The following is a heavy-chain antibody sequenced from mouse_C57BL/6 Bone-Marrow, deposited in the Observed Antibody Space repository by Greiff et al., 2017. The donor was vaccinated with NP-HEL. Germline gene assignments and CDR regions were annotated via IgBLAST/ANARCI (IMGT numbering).Heavy chain of an antibody. J-gene: IGHJ2*01. Sequence: EVKLMESGAELVRPGASVKLSCTASGFNIKDDYMHWVKQRPEQGLEWIGWIDPENGDTEYASKFQGKATITADTSSNTAYLQLSSLTSEDTAVDYCTEVRQDWGQGTTLTVSS. CDR1: GFNIKDDY. CDR2: IDPENGDT. V-gene: IGHV14-4*01. D-gene: IGHD2-14*01. CDR3: TEVRQD.